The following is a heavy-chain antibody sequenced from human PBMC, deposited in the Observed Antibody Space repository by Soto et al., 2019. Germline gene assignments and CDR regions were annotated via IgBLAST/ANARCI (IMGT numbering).Heavy chain of an antibody. Sequence: SETLSLTCTVSGGSISSSSYYWGWIRQPPGKGLEWIGSIYYSGSTYYNPSLKSRVTISVDTSKNQFSLKLSSVTAADTAVYYCARLDAYGGNSGGRNFDYWGQGTLVTVSS. J-gene: IGHJ4*02. V-gene: IGHV4-39*01. CDR3: ARLDAYGGNSGGRNFDY. CDR1: GGSISSSSYY. D-gene: IGHD4-17*01. CDR2: IYYSGST.